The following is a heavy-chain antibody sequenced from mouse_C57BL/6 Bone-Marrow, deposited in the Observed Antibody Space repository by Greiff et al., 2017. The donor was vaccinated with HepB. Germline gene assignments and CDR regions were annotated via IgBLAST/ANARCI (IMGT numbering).Heavy chain of an antibody. CDR1: GFTFSSYP. CDR2: ISDGGSYT. D-gene: IGHD1-1*01. V-gene: IGHV5-4*01. Sequence: EVHLVESGGGLVKPGGSLKLSCAASGFTFSSYPMSWVRQTPEKRLEWVATISDGGSYTYYPDNVKGRFTISRDNAKNNLYLQMSHLKSEDTAMYYCARDPIYYYGSSYAMDYWGQGTSVTVSS. J-gene: IGHJ4*01. CDR3: ARDPIYYYGSSYAMDY.